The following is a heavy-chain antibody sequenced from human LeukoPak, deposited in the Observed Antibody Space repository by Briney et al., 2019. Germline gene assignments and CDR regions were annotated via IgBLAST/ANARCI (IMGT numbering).Heavy chain of an antibody. CDR2: ISGSGGST. D-gene: IGHD3-22*01. CDR1: GFTFSSYA. CDR3: AKDAGRITMIVVGTVFDY. V-gene: IGHV3-23*01. Sequence: GGSLGLSCAASGFTFSSYAMSWVRQAPGKGLEWVSAISGSGGSTYYADSVKGRFTISRDNSKNTLYLQMNSLRAEDTAVYYCAKDAGRITMIVVGTVFDYWGQGTLVTVSS. J-gene: IGHJ4*02.